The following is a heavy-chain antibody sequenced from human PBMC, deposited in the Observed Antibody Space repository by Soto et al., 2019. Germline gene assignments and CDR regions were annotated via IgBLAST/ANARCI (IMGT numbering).Heavy chain of an antibody. D-gene: IGHD3-10*01. CDR3: ARVRKKYYGSGSYLNWFDP. CDR2: INHSGST. V-gene: IGHV4-34*01. CDR1: GGSFSGYY. Sequence: SETLSLTCAVYGGSFSGYYWSWIRQPPGKGLEWIGEINHSGSTNYNPSLKSRVTISVDTSKNQFSLKLSSVTAADTAVYYCARVRKKYYGSGSYLNWFDPWGQGTLVTVSS. J-gene: IGHJ5*02.